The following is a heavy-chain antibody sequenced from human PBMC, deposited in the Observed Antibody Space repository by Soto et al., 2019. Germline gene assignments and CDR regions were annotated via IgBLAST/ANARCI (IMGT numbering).Heavy chain of an antibody. V-gene: IGHV3-9*01. CDR2: ISWNSGSI. CDR3: AKDIEDTGPTGTTGFDY. CDR1: GFTFDDYA. Sequence: GGSLRLSCAASGFTFDDYAMHWVRQAPGKGLEWVSGISWNSGSIGYADSVKGRFTISRDNAKNSLYLQMNSLRAEDTALYYCAKDIEDTGPTGTTGFDYWGQGTLVTVSS. J-gene: IGHJ4*02. D-gene: IGHD1-1*01.